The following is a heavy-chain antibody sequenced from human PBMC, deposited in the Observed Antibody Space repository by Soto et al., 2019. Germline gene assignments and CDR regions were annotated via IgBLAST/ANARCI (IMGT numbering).Heavy chain of an antibody. V-gene: IGHV4-34*01. D-gene: IGHD6-13*01. Sequence: PSETLSLTCAVYGGSFSGYYWGWIRQPPGKGLEWIGEIDHSGSTNYNPSLKSRVTISVATSKNQFSLKLSSVTAADTAVYYCAGRIAAAGIRWFDPWGQGTLVTVSS. CDR2: IDHSGST. CDR1: GGSFSGYY. J-gene: IGHJ5*02. CDR3: AGRIAAAGIRWFDP.